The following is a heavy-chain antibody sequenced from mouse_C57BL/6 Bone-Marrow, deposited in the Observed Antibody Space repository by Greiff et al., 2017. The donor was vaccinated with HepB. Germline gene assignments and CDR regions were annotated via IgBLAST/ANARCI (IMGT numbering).Heavy chain of an antibody. D-gene: IGHD1-1*01. J-gene: IGHJ2*01. CDR1: GYTFTSYW. Sequence: QVHVKQPGAELVKPGASVKLSCKASGYTFTSYWMHWVKQRPGQGLEWIGMIHPNSGSTNYNEKFKSKATLTVDKSSSTAYMQLSSLTSEDSAVYYCARSRAYCYGSSYLYWGQGTTLTVSS. V-gene: IGHV1-64*01. CDR2: IHPNSGST. CDR3: ARSRAYCYGSSYLY.